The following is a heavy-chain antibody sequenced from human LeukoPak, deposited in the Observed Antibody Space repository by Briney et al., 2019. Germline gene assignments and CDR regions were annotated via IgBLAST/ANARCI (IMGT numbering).Heavy chain of an antibody. CDR2: IYYIGTT. D-gene: IGHD5/OR15-5a*01. V-gene: IGHV4-39*07. CDR1: GGSISCSNYY. CDR3: ARSTSFDWFDP. Sequence: SETLSLTCTVSGGSISCSNYYWGWIRQPPGKGLEWIANIYYIGTTYYNPSLKSRVTMSVDTSKNQFSLQLSSVTAADTAVYYCARSTSFDWFDPWGQGTLVTVS. J-gene: IGHJ5*02.